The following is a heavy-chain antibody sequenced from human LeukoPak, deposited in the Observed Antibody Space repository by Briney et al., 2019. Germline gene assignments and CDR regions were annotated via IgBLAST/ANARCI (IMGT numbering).Heavy chain of an antibody. CDR2: IKQDGSEK. V-gene: IGHV3-7*01. CDR3: AREPLDTSGYYYGTLDY. J-gene: IGHJ4*02. Sequence: GGSLRLSCAASGFTFSDFWMTWVRQAPGKGLEWVANIKQDGSEKYYVDSVKGRFTVSRDNANNSLFLQMNSLRGDDAAVYYCAREPLDTSGYYYGTLDYWGQGSLVTVSS. CDR1: GFTFSDFW. D-gene: IGHD3-22*01.